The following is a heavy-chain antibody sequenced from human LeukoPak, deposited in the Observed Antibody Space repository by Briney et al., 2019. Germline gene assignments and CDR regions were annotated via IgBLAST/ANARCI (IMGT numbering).Heavy chain of an antibody. J-gene: IGHJ4*02. Sequence: GGSLRLSCAASGFTFSSYGMHWVRQAPDKGLEWVAFIQYDGTNKYYADSVKGRFTISRDNSKNTLYLQMNSLRAEDTAVYYCAKGLPALDYWGQGTLVTVSS. CDR2: IQYDGTNK. CDR1: GFTFSSYG. V-gene: IGHV3-30*02. CDR3: AKGLPALDY.